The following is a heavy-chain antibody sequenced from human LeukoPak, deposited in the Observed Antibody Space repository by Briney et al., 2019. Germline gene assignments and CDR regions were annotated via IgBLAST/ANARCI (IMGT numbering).Heavy chain of an antibody. D-gene: IGHD3-10*01. CDR1: GYTFTSYD. Sequence: ASVKVSCKASGYTFTSYDINWVRQATGQGLEWMGWMNPNSGNTGYAQKFQGRVTMTRNTSISTAYMELSSLRSEDTDVYYCARQSDGSGSYYKWVAFYSYYYMDVWGKGTTVTISS. J-gene: IGHJ6*03. V-gene: IGHV1-8*01. CDR2: MNPNSGNT. CDR3: ARQSDGSGSYYKWVAFYSYYYMDV.